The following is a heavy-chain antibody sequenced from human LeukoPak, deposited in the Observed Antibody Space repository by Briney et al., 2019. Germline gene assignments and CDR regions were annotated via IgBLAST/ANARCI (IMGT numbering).Heavy chain of an antibody. CDR1: GFTFNTYA. J-gene: IGHJ4*02. CDR2: ISGSGGST. V-gene: IGHV3-23*01. Sequence: GGSLRLSCAASGFTFNTYAMTWVRQAPGKGLEWVSAISGSGGSTYYADSVKGRFTISRDNSKNTLYLQMNSLRAEDTAVYYCAHISSSWPDYWGQGTLVTVSS. CDR3: AHISSSWPDY. D-gene: IGHD6-13*01.